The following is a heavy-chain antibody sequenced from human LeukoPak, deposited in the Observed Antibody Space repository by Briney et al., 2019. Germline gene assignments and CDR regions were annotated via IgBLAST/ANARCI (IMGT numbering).Heavy chain of an antibody. J-gene: IGHJ4*02. V-gene: IGHV1-24*01. Sequence: ASVKVSCKVSGYTLTELSMHWVRQAPGKGLEWMGGFDPEDGETIYAQKFQGRVTMTEDTSTDTAYMELSRLRCEDTAVYYCATSSPAIKSQLLWGADYWGQGTLVTVSS. CDR3: ATSSPAIKSQLLWGADY. D-gene: IGHD2-2*01. CDR2: FDPEDGET. CDR1: GYTLTELS.